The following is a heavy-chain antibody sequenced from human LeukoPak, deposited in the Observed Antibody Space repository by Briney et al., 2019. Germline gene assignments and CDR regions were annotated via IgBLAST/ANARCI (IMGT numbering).Heavy chain of an antibody. CDR3: ARGRSRATITWYIDL. D-gene: IGHD1-14*01. CDR1: GVSVSSNF. CDR2: IYSGGET. Sequence: GGPLRLSCAASGVSVSSNFMIWVRQAPGKGLEWVSLIYSGGETSYADSVKGRFSISRDNSKNTLYLQMNSLRVGDTAVYYCARGRSRATITWYIDLWGRGTLVTVSS. J-gene: IGHJ2*01. V-gene: IGHV3-66*01.